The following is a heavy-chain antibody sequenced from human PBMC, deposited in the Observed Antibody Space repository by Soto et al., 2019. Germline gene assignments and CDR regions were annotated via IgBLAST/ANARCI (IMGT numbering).Heavy chain of an antibody. D-gene: IGHD6-13*01. Sequence: NPSETLSLTCAVYGGSFSGYYWSWIRQPPGKGLEWIGEINHSGSTDYNPSLKSRVTISVDTSKNQFSLKLSSVTAADTAVYYCARSSPGSSWFNYYYYMDVWGKGTTVTVSS. CDR1: GGSFSGYY. J-gene: IGHJ6*03. CDR3: ARSSPGSSWFNYYYYMDV. V-gene: IGHV4-34*01. CDR2: INHSGST.